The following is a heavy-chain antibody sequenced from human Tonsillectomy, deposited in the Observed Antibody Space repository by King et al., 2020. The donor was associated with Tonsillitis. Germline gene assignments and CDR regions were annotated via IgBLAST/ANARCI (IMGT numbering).Heavy chain of an antibody. V-gene: IGHV3-21*01. CDR2: ISISSSYI. CDR1: GFTCSSYS. D-gene: IGHD4-17*01. CDR3: ARVTPTVTGNGFDP. J-gene: IGHJ5*02. Sequence: VQLVESGGGLVKPGGSLRLSCAASGFTCSSYSMNWVRQAPGKGLEWVSSISISSSYIYYPDSVKGRFTISRDNAKNSRYRQMNSLRAEDTAVYYCARVTPTVTGNGFDPWGQGTLVTVSS.